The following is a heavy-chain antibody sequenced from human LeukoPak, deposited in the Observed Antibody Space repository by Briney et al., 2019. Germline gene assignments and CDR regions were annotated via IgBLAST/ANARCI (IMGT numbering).Heavy chain of an antibody. CDR1: GFTFSDYY. Sequence: GGSLRLSCAASGFTFSDYYMSWIRQAPGKGLEWVSYICDSGRTIYYADSVKGRFAISRDNAKNSVYLQMNNLGAEDTAVYYCARDRLGDYDHSGYYDKWGQGTLVTVSS. V-gene: IGHV3-11*01. CDR2: ICDSGRTI. CDR3: ARDRLGDYDHSGYYDK. D-gene: IGHD3-22*01. J-gene: IGHJ4*02.